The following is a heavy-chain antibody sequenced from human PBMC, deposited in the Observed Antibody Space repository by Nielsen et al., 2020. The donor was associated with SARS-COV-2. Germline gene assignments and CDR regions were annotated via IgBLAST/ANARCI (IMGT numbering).Heavy chain of an antibody. D-gene: IGHD3-3*01. CDR1: GGSISSSSYY. V-gene: IGHV4-39*01. Sequence: SETLSLTCTVSGGSISSSSYYWGWIRQPPGKGLEWIGSIYYSGSTYYNPSLKSRVTISVGTSKNQFSLKLSSVTAADTAVYYCARLKSRGITIFGVVKNGHAFDIWGQGTMVTVSS. J-gene: IGHJ3*02. CDR3: ARLKSRGITIFGVVKNGHAFDI. CDR2: IYYSGST.